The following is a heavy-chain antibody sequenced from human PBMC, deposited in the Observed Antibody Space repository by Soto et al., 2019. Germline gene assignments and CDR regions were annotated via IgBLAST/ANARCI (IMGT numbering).Heavy chain of an antibody. D-gene: IGHD2-8*01. V-gene: IGHV2-5*02. J-gene: IGHJ4*02. Sequence: QITLKESGPTLVKPTQTLTLTCTFSGFSLTTSGVGVGWIRQPPGKALEWLALICWDDDKRYSPSLKSRLTITKDTSKNQVVLTMANVDPVDTATYYCAHRQDYYAINSPRFDYWGQGTLVTVSS. CDR2: ICWDDDK. CDR3: AHRQDYYAINSPRFDY. CDR1: GFSLTTSGVG.